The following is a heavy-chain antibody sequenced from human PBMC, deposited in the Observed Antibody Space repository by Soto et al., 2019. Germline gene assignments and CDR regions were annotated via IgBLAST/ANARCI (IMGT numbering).Heavy chain of an antibody. D-gene: IGHD2-15*01. J-gene: IGHJ5*01. V-gene: IGHV3-23*01. CDR1: GFPFSSRA. CDR2: ISGSGTIT. Sequence: EVQLLESGGGLVQPGGSLRLSCAASGFPFSSRAMSWVRQAPGKGLEWVSAISGSGTITYYADSVKGRFTISRDTPKNTLYAQMNSLRADDTALYYCAEWARYCSGADCRAWGHGTLVTVSS. CDR3: AEWARYCSGADCRA.